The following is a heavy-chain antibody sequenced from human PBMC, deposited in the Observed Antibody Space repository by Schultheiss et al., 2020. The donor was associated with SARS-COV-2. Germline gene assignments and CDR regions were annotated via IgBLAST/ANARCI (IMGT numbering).Heavy chain of an antibody. J-gene: IGHJ5*02. Sequence: GSLRLSCAASGFTFSSYSMNWVRQPPGKGLEWIGSIYYSGSTYYNPSLKSRVTISVDTSKNQFSLKLSSVTAADTAVYYCARGLELAAGTTVWFDPWGQGTLVTVSS. D-gene: IGHD1-7*01. V-gene: IGHV4-59*12. CDR2: IYYSGST. CDR1: GFTFSSYS. CDR3: ARGLELAAGTTVWFDP.